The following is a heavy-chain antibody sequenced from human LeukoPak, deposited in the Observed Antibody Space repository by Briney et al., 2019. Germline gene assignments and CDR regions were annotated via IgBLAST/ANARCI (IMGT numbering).Heavy chain of an antibody. V-gene: IGHV3-48*03. CDR1: GFTFSSYE. J-gene: IGHJ6*04. D-gene: IGHD3-10*02. CDR2: ISSSGSTI. Sequence: GGSLRLSCAASGFTFSSYEMNWVRLAPGKGLEWVSYISSSGSTIYYADSVKGRFTISRDNAKNSLYLQMNSLRAEDTAVYYCAELGITMIGGVWGKGTTVTVSS. CDR3: AELGITMIGGV.